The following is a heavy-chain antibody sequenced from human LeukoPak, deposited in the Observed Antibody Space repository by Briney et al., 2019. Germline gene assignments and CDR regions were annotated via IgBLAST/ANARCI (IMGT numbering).Heavy chain of an antibody. V-gene: IGHV4-59*12. CDR3: ARDEWNGYYYMDV. CDR1: GGSISSYY. D-gene: IGHD2-8*01. J-gene: IGHJ6*03. Sequence: SETLSLTCTVSGGSISSYYWSWIRQPPGKGLEWIGYISYSGSTNYNPSLKSRVTISVDASKNQFSLKLTSVTAADTAVYYCARDEWNGYYYMDVWGKGTTVTVSS. CDR2: ISYSGST.